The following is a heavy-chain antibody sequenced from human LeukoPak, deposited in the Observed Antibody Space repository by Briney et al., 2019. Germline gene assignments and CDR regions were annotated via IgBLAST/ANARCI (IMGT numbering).Heavy chain of an antibody. CDR1: GFTFNSYA. CDR3: ARVQLVDYYYYSYMDV. CDR2: ISYDGTDK. Sequence: PGGSLRLSCAASGFTFNSYAMHWVRQAPGKGLEWVALISYDGTDKYYADSVKGRFTISRDNSKNTLYLQMNSLRAEDTALYYCARVQLVDYYYYSYMDVWGKGTTVTVSS. D-gene: IGHD6-6*01. V-gene: IGHV3-30*04. J-gene: IGHJ6*03.